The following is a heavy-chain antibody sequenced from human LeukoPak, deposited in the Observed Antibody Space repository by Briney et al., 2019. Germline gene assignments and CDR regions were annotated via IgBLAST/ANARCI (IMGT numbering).Heavy chain of an antibody. D-gene: IGHD3-3*01. Sequence: PGESLRLSCAASDFPYRNYNMTWVRQAPGKGLEWVSSISSGGTDIHYADSVKGRFTISRDNAKNALYLQMNSLKAEDTAVYYCARSGSSLYYFDYWGQGTLVTVSS. CDR2: ISSGGTDI. CDR1: DFPYRNYN. J-gene: IGHJ4*02. CDR3: ARSGSSLYYFDY. V-gene: IGHV3-21*06.